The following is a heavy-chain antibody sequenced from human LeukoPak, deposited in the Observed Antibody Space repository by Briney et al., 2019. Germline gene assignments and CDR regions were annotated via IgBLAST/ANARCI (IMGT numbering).Heavy chain of an antibody. CDR3: ARLKAGEDSWFDP. J-gene: IGHJ5*02. Sequence: PSETLSLTCTVSGGSISSSSYYWGWIRQPPGKWLEWIGSIYYSGSTYYNPSLKSRVTISVDTSKNQFSLKLSSVSAADTAVYYCARLKAGEDSWFDPWGQGTLVTVSS. D-gene: IGHD3-10*01. CDR2: IYYSGST. CDR1: GGSISSSSYY. V-gene: IGHV4-39*01.